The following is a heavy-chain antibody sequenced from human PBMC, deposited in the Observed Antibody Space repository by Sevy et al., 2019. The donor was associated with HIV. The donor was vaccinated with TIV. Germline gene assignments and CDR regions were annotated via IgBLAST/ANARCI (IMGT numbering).Heavy chain of an antibody. D-gene: IGHD3-22*01. J-gene: IGHJ4*02. CDR2: IYPGDSDT. Sequence: GESLKISCKGSGYSFTSYWIGWVRQMPGKGLEWMGIIYPGDSDTRYSRSFQGQVTISADKSISTAYLQWSSLKASDTAMYYCARKPTLYYDSSGYYYDPFDYWGQGTLVTVSS. CDR1: GYSFTSYW. CDR3: ARKPTLYYDSSGYYYDPFDY. V-gene: IGHV5-51*01.